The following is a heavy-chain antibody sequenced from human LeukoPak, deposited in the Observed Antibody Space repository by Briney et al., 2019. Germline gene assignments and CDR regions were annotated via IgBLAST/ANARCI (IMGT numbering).Heavy chain of an antibody. CDR1: GYTFTCYY. CDR3: ARDRGGISRGDAFDM. CDR2: INPNSGGT. Sequence: ASVKVSCKASGYTFTCYYMHWVRQAPGQGLEWMGWINPNSGGTIYAQKFQGRVTMTRDTSITTAYLELSRLSSDDTAVYYCARDRGGISRGDAFDMWGQGTMVTVSS. J-gene: IGHJ3*02. D-gene: IGHD3-10*01. V-gene: IGHV1-2*02.